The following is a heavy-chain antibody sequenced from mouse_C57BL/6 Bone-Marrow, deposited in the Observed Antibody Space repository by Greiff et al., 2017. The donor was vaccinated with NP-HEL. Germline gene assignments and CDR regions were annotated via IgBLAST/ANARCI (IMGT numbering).Heavy chain of an antibody. CDR3: ARSMYYGSSHWYFDV. D-gene: IGHD1-1*01. CDR2: IHPNSGST. Sequence: QVQLQQPGAELVKPGASVKLSCKASGYTFTSYWMHWVKQRPGQGLEWIGMIHPNSGSTNSDEKFNSKATLTVDKSSSTAYMQLSSLTAEDCAVYYCARSMYYGSSHWYFDVWGTGTTVTVSS. J-gene: IGHJ1*03. CDR1: GYTFTSYW. V-gene: IGHV1-64*01.